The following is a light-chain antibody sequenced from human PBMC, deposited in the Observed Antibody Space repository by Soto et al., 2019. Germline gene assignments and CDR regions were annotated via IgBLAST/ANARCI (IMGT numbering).Light chain of an antibody. V-gene: IGKV3-11*01. J-gene: IGKJ2*01. CDR1: QSVGTY. CDR3: QQRYNWPNT. Sequence: EIVLTQSPATLSLSPGERATLSCRASQSVGTYLAWYQHNPGQAPRLLIYAASNRATGIPARFSGSGSGTYFTRTISRPAPEDFAVYYCQQRYNWPNTLGQGTKLEIK. CDR2: AAS.